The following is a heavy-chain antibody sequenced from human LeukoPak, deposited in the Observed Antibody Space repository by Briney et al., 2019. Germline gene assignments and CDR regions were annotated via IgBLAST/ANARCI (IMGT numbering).Heavy chain of an antibody. CDR2: ISISADMT. CDR3: ANEEVPNDY. J-gene: IGHJ4*02. V-gene: IGHV3-23*01. Sequence: GGSLRLSCEVSGLPFSSHAMSWVRQAPGRGLEWVSGISISADMTYYADSVQGRFIISRDNSKNTLYLQMDSLRVEDTAVYYCANEEVPNDYWGQGTLVTVSS. CDR1: GLPFSSHA. D-gene: IGHD4/OR15-4a*01.